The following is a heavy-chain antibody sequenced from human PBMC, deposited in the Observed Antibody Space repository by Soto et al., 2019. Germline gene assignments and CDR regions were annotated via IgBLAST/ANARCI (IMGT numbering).Heavy chain of an antibody. D-gene: IGHD1-1*01. CDR3: ARGGGNSNYYFDY. Sequence: SVKVSCKASGGTFSSYSISWVRQAPGQGLEWMGGIIPIFGTANYAQKFQGRVTITADESTSTAYMELSSLRSEDTAVYYCARGGGNSNYYFDYWGQGTLVTVSS. V-gene: IGHV1-69*13. CDR1: GGTFSSYS. CDR2: IIPIFGTA. J-gene: IGHJ4*02.